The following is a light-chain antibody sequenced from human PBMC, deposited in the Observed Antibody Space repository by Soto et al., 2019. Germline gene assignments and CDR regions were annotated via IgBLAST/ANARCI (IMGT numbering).Light chain of an antibody. J-gene: IGKJ1*01. Sequence: DIQMTQSPSTLSASVGDRVTITCRASQNINTWLAWYQQKPGEPPKLLIFKASRLQSGVPSRFSGGGSGTRFTLTISGLQPDDFATYYCQQSSNYVWTLGQGTKVDLK. V-gene: IGKV1-5*03. CDR1: QNINTW. CDR2: KAS. CDR3: QQSSNYVWT.